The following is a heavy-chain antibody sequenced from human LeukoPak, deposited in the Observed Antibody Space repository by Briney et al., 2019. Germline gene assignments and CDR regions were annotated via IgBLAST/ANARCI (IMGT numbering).Heavy chain of an antibody. D-gene: IGHD3-22*01. V-gene: IGHV4-59*06. CDR1: GGSISSYY. CDR3: ASSKYYYDSSGYYNLNPIDY. J-gene: IGHJ4*02. Sequence: SETLSLTCTVSGGSISSYYWSWIRQHPGKGLEWIGYIYYSGSTYYNPSLKSRVTISVDTSKNQFSLKLSSVTAADTAVYYCASSKYYYDSSGYYNLNPIDYWGQGTLVTVSS. CDR2: IYYSGST.